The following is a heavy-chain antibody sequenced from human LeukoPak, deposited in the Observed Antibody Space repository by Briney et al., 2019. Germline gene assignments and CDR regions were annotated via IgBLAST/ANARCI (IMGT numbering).Heavy chain of an antibody. CDR2: IYPGDSDT. V-gene: IGHV5-51*01. D-gene: IGHD5-24*01. CDR3: ARHMANLDAFDI. J-gene: IGHJ3*02. CDR1: GYSFTSYW. Sequence: WEALKISCKGSGYSFTSYWIGWVRQMPGKGLEWMGIIYPGDSDTRYNPSFQGQVTISADKSITTAYLQWSSLKASDTAMYYCARHMANLDAFDIWGQGTMVTVSS.